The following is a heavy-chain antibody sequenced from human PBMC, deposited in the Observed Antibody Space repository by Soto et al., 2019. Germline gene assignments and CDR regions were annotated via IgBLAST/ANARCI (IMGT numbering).Heavy chain of an antibody. J-gene: IGHJ6*02. D-gene: IGHD1-1*01. V-gene: IGHV1-3*01. CDR1: GYTFTTHA. CDR3: ARGKGMEENYYYYGLDI. CDR2: INGGTGQT. Sequence: GALVKVSCKASGYTFTTHAMHWERQAPGQSLEWMGWINGGTGQTKHSQRFQGRVNITRDTSASTAYMELSSLRSEDTAVYYCARGKGMEENYYYYGLDIWGQGTTVTVSS.